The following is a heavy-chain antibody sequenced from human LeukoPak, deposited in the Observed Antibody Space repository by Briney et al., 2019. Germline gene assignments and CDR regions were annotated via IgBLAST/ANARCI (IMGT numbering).Heavy chain of an antibody. J-gene: IGHJ4*02. CDR1: GGSISSGGYY. D-gene: IGHD6-6*01. CDR3: ARDPLYSSSPGY. V-gene: IGHV4-30-2*01. Sequence: SETLSLTCTVSGGSISSGGYYWSWIRQPPGMGLEWIGYIYHSGSTYYNPSLKSRVTISVDRSKNQFSLKLSSVTAADTAVYYCARDPLYSSSPGYWGQGTLVTVSS. CDR2: IYHSGST.